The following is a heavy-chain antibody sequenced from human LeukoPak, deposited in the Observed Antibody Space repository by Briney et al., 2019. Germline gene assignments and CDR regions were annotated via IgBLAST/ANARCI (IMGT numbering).Heavy chain of an antibody. CDR1: GFTFNNYG. Sequence: GGSLRLSCAASGFTFNNYGMHWVRQPPGKGLEWVAFIRYDGSNKYYADSVKGRFTISRDNSKNTLYLQMNSLRSEDTAVYYCAKELMSVPKYFDYWGQGTLVTVSS. CDR2: IRYDGSNK. CDR3: AKELMSVPKYFDY. J-gene: IGHJ4*02. V-gene: IGHV3-30*02.